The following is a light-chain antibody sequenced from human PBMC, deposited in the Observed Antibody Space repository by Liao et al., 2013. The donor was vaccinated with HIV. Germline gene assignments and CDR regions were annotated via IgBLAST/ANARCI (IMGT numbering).Light chain of an antibody. J-gene: IGLJ3*02. CDR2: QDT. V-gene: IGLV3-1*01. Sequence: SYELTQPPSVSVSPGQTASITCSGHKLGDDYASWYQQKPGQAPVLVVYQDTKRPSGIPERFSASNSGNTATLTISGTQAVDEADYYYQAWDTNTGVVFGGGTKLTVL. CDR3: QAWDTNTGVV. CDR1: KLGDDY.